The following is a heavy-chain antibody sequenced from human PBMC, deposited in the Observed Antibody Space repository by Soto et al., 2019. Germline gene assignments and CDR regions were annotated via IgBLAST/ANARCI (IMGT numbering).Heavy chain of an antibody. V-gene: IGHV4-4*02. CDR3: ARTDLWNDVVLDY. CDR1: GGSISSSNW. J-gene: IGHJ4*02. Sequence: QVQLQESGPGLVKPSGTLSLTCAVSGGSISSSNWWSWVRQPPGKGLEWIGEIYHSGSTNYNPSLKSLVTIAGGTSKNQSSLKLSSVTAADTAVYYCARTDLWNDVVLDYWGQGTLVTVSS. D-gene: IGHD1-1*01. CDR2: IYHSGST.